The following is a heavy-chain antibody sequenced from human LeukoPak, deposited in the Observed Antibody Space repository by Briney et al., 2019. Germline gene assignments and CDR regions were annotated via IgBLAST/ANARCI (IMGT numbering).Heavy chain of an antibody. J-gene: IGHJ5*02. CDR3: ARGLGGAPTTVLS. CDR2: IYHSGST. Sequence: PSETLSLTCTVSVYSIRSGYYWGWIRQPPGKGLDWIGSIYHSGSTYYNPSLKSRVTISVDTSKNQFSLTLSSVTAADTAVYYCARGLGGAPTTVLSWGQGTLVTVSS. V-gene: IGHV4-38-2*02. D-gene: IGHD4-17*01. CDR1: VYSIRSGYY.